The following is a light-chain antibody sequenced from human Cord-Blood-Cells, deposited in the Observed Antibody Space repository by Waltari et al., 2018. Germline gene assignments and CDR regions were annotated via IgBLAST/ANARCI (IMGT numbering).Light chain of an antibody. V-gene: IGKV4-1*01. CDR3: QQYCSTPRT. CDR2: WAS. J-gene: IGKJ2*01. Sequence: EIVTKQSPDCLPVSLCLRPTINCQSTPGVLYRAIKRSYLAWYQQKPGQPPKLLIYWASSRASGVPDRFSGSGSGTDFTLTISSLQAEDVAVYYCQQYCSTPRTFGQGTKLEIK. CDR1: PGVLYRAIKRSY.